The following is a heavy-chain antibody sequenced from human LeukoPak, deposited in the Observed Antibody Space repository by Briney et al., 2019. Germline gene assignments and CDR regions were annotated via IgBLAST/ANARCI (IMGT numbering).Heavy chain of an antibody. CDR3: ARSPTEGDWFDP. CDR2: IRYDGSNK. V-gene: IGHV3-30*02. D-gene: IGHD4-11*01. Sequence: GGSLRLSCAASGFTFSSYGMHWVRQAPGKGLEWVAFIRYDGSNKYFADSVKGRFTISRDNSKNTLYLQMNSLRAEDTAVYYCARSPTEGDWFDPWGQGTLVTVSS. CDR1: GFTFSSYG. J-gene: IGHJ5*02.